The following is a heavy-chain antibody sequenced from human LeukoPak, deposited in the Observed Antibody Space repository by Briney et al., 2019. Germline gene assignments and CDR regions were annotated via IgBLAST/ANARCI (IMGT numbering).Heavy chain of an antibody. CDR2: ISTYNDNT. CDR3: ARALGPGHAFDI. J-gene: IGHJ3*02. Sequence: GASVKVSCTASGYTFTNYGISWVRQAPGQGLEWMGWISTYNDNTNYAQRLQGRVTMTTETSTSIAYMELRSLRSDDTAVYYCARALGPGHAFDIWDQGTMVSVSS. CDR1: GYTFTNYG. D-gene: IGHD1-14*01. V-gene: IGHV1-18*01.